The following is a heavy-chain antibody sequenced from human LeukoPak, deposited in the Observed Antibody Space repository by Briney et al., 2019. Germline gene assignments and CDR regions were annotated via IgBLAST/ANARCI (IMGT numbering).Heavy chain of an antibody. CDR3: ARDRYYDILTGYPPFDY. CDR1: GYTFTSYG. V-gene: IGHV1-18*01. J-gene: IGHJ4*02. CDR2: ISAYNGNT. Sequence: EASVKVSCKASGYTFTSYGISWVRQAPGQGLEWMGWISAYNGNTNYAQKLQGRVTMTTDTSTSTAYMELRSLRSDDTAVSYCARDRYYDILTGYPPFDYWSQGTLVTVSS. D-gene: IGHD3-9*01.